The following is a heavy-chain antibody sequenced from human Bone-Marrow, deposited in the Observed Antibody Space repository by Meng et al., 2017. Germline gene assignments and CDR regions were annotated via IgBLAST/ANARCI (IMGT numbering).Heavy chain of an antibody. D-gene: IGHD5-12*01. J-gene: IGHJ5*02. Sequence: QVQLQESGPGLVKPSETLSLTCTVSGGSISSYYWSWIRQPPGKGLEWIGYIYYSGSTNYNPSLKSRVTISVDTSKNQFSLKLSPVTAADTAVYYCARLVVVAATRFDPWGQGTLVTVSS. CDR2: IYYSGST. CDR3: ARLVVVAATRFDP. CDR1: GGSISSYY. V-gene: IGHV4-59*01.